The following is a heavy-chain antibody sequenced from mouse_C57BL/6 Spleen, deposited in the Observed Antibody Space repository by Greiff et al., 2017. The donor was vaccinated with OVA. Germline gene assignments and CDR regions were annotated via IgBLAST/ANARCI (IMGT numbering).Heavy chain of an antibody. CDR3: ARPGYSYYFDY. CDR2: IHPNSGST. V-gene: IGHV1-64*01. Sequence: VQLQQPGAELVKPGASVKLSCKASGYTFTSYWMHWVKQRPGQGLEWIGMIHPNSGSTNYNEKFKSKATLTVDKSSSTAYMQLSSLTSEDSAVDYCARPGYSYYFDYWGQGTTLTVSS. CDR1: GYTFTSYW. D-gene: IGHD2-3*01. J-gene: IGHJ2*01.